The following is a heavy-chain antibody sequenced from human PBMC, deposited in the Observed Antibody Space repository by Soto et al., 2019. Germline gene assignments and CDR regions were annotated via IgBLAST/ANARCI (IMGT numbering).Heavy chain of an antibody. D-gene: IGHD6-13*01. J-gene: IGHJ4*02. CDR3: AKGATSSWYGGHFDC. Sequence: GGSLRLSCAASGFTFSTYAMNWVRQAPGKGLEWVSAISGSGGSTYYADSVKGRFTISRDNSKNTLYLQMNSLRAEDTAVYYCAKGATSSWYGGHFDCWGQGTLVTVSS. CDR2: ISGSGGST. V-gene: IGHV3-23*01. CDR1: GFTFSTYA.